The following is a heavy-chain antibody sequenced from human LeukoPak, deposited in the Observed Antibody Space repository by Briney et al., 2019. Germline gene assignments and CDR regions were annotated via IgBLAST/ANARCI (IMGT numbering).Heavy chain of an antibody. D-gene: IGHD5-12*01. Sequence: PSETLSLTCTVSGGSTTTYCWSWIRQSAEKGLEWIGRIYPSGSTYYNPSLKSRVTISIDKSKNQFSLRLTSVTAADTAVYYCARDRSGYSEYYFDYWGQGSLVTVSS. CDR2: IYPSGST. J-gene: IGHJ4*02. CDR1: GGSTTTYC. CDR3: ARDRSGYSEYYFDY. V-gene: IGHV4-4*07.